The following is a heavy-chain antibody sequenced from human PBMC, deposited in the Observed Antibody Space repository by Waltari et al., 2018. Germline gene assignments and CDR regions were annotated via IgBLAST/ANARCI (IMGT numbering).Heavy chain of an antibody. D-gene: IGHD2-2*01. CDR3: VRHRTTYPLEIDY. CDR1: GYSFTSPW. V-gene: IGHV5-10-1*01. CDR2: IDPSDSFR. Sequence: DVQLVRSGAEVKKPEESLRISGEGSGYSFTSPWIGWVRHMPGKGLEWVGRIDPSDSFRNYGPAFEGHVTISVDQSLRTAYLQWDSLKASDTAIYYCVRHRTTYPLEIDYWGQGTLVTVSS. J-gene: IGHJ4*02.